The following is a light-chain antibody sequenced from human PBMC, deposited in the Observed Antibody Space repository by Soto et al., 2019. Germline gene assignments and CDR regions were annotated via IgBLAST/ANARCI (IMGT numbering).Light chain of an antibody. CDR2: DAS. Sequence: EMVMTQSPATLSVSPGDRATLLCRASQSVSIYVAWYQQKPGLAPRLLIYDASTRAAGIPARFSGSGSGTEFSLTISSLQSEDFAVYYCQQYHDWPRTFGQGTKVEIK. CDR3: QQYHDWPRT. J-gene: IGKJ1*01. CDR1: QSVSIY. V-gene: IGKV3-15*01.